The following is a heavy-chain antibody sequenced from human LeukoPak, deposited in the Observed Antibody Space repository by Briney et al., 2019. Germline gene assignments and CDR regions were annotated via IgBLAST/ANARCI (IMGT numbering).Heavy chain of an antibody. V-gene: IGHV4-34*01. D-gene: IGHD3-10*01. J-gene: IGHJ6*04. CDR2: INHKGAT. CDR3: ARGPHFYGSGSYEYSYYYYYYGMDV. CDR1: GGSFSGYY. Sequence: SETLSLTCAVYGGSFSGYYWTWVRQPPGKGLEWIGEINHKGATNYNPSLKSRVTISLDTSKNQFSLKLSSVTAADTAVYYCARGPHFYGSGSYEYSYYYYYYGMDVWGKGTAVTVYS.